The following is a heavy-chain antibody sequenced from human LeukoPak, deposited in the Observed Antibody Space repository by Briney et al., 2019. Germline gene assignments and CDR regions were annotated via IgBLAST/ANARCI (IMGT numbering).Heavy chain of an antibody. CDR2: MNPNSGNT. Sequence: ASVKVSCKASGYTFTSYDINWVRQATGQGLEWMGWMNPNSGNTGYAQKLQGRVTMTTDTSTSTAYMELRSLRSDDTAVYYCARDLYYYDSSGYIYFDYWGQGTLVTVSS. J-gene: IGHJ4*02. D-gene: IGHD3-22*01. V-gene: IGHV1-8*01. CDR3: ARDLYYYDSSGYIYFDY. CDR1: GYTFTSYD.